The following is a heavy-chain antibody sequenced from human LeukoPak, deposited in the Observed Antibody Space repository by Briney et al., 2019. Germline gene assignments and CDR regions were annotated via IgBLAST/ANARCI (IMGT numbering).Heavy chain of an antibody. V-gene: IGHV4-34*01. CDR1: GGSFSGYY. Sequence: PSETLSLTCAVYGGSFSGYYWSWIRQPPGKGLEWIGEINHSGSTNYNPSLKSRVTISVDTSKNQFSLKVYSATVADTAVYYCARQDPWRFFDKWGQGTLVTVSS. CDR3: ARQDPWRFFDK. J-gene: IGHJ4*02. CDR2: INHSGST. D-gene: IGHD3-3*01.